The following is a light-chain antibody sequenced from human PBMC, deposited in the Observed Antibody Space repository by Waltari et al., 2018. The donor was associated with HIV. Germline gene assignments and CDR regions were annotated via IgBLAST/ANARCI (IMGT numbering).Light chain of an antibody. V-gene: IGLV3-1*01. Sequence: SYELTQPPSVSVSPGQTASITCSGDTLGDIYACWYQQRRGQSPVLFIYQDNKRPLGIPDRFSGSTSGNTATLTISGTQAMDEADYFCQAWDSSTVLFGGGTKLTVL. CDR1: TLGDIY. J-gene: IGLJ2*01. CDR2: QDN. CDR3: QAWDSSTVL.